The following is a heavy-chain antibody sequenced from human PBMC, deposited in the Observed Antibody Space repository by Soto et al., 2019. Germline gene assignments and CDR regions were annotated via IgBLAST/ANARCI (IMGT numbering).Heavy chain of an antibody. D-gene: IGHD6-13*01. CDR3: EKVSSSWYAGFFDL. V-gene: IGHV3-23*01. Sequence: GGSLILCCTASGFTFSSDAVTGVRPAPGKGLEWVSGLSDSGDSIYYADSVKGRFTIYRDNSMNTLYLQMNTLRVEDTAVYYCEKVSSSWYAGFFDLWGQGTLVTVFS. J-gene: IGHJ4*02. CDR1: GFTFSSDA. CDR2: LSDSGDSI.